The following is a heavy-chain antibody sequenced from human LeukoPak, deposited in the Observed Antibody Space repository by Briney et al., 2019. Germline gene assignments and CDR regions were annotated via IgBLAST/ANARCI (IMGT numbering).Heavy chain of an antibody. J-gene: IGHJ3*02. D-gene: IGHD3-3*01. CDR2: ISGSGGST. CDR1: GFTFSSYA. V-gene: IGHV3-23*01. Sequence: HPGGSLRLSCAASGFTFSSYAMSWVRQAPGKGLEWVSAISGSGGSTYYADSVKGRFTISRDNSKNTLYLQMNSLRAEDTAVYYCAKDRIWGIFGVVIMQGNAFDIWGQGTMVTVSS. CDR3: AKDRIWGIFGVVIMQGNAFDI.